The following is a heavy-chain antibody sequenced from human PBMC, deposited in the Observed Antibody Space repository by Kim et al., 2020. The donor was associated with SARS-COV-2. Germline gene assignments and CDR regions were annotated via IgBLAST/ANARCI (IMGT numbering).Heavy chain of an antibody. CDR2: ISYDGSKK. CDR3: AKDRRPAEITIFGVVEAIYYYYGMDV. Sequence: GSLRLSCAASGFTFSSYGMHWVRQAPGKGLEWVAVISYDGSKKYYADSVKGRFTISRDNSKNTLYLQMNSLRAEDTAVYYCAKDRRPAEITIFGVVEAIYYYYGMDVWGQGTTVTVSS. D-gene: IGHD3-3*01. J-gene: IGHJ6*02. V-gene: IGHV3-30*18. CDR1: GFTFSSYG.